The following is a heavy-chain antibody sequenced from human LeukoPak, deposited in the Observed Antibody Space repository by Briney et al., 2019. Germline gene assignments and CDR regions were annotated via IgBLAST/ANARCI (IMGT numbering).Heavy chain of an antibody. D-gene: IGHD6-6*01. CDR3: ARGQYGGWPDY. CDR2: INSDGSST. CDR1: GFTFSSYW. Sequence: GGSLRLSCAASGFTFSSYWMHWVRQAPGKGLVWVSRINSDGSSTTYADSVKGRFTISRDNAKNTLYLQMNSLRAEDTAVYYCARGQYGGWPDYRGQGTLVTVSS. V-gene: IGHV3-74*01. J-gene: IGHJ4*02.